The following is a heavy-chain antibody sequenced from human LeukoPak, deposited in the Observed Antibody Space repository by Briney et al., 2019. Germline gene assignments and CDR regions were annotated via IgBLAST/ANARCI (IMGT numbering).Heavy chain of an antibody. CDR1: GLTFSSYA. CDR3: ARLGHRTNSNLLTGYYKY. Sequence: GGSLRLSCAASGLTFSSYAMSWVRQAPGKGLEWVSSISSSSSYIYYADSVKGRFTISRDNAKNSLYLQMNSLRAEDTAVYYCARLGHRTNSNLLTGYYKYWGQGTLVTVSS. CDR2: ISSSSSYI. D-gene: IGHD3-9*01. J-gene: IGHJ4*02. V-gene: IGHV3-21*01.